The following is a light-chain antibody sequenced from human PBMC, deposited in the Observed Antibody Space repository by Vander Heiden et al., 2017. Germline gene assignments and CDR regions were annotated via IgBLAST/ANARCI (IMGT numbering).Light chain of an antibody. Sequence: EIVLTQSPGTLSLSPGERATRACKASQSVSSSYLAWYQQKLGQGPRLLVYGGSSRVTGMPDRCSGSGSGTDFTLNISRLEPEDFAVYYCQEYGSSPWTFGQGTKVEIK. V-gene: IGKV3-20*01. CDR1: QSVSSSY. CDR3: QEYGSSPWT. J-gene: IGKJ1*01. CDR2: GGS.